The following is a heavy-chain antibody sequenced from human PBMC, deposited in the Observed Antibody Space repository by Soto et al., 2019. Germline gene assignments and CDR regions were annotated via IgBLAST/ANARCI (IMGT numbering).Heavy chain of an antibody. Sequence: SETLSLTCSLYSGSLSGSYWSWILQPPGRGIEWIVQLRPRATANATPSLNSRVSRSVDTSKSQRCMNLTSLNDADTAVYDCARAPRVSGAAQARPEFWEQVSLITVSS. V-gene: IGHV4-34*01. CDR2: LRPRATA. CDR3: ARAPRVSGAAQARPEF. J-gene: IGHJ4*02. D-gene: IGHD3-10*01. CDR1: SGSLSGSY.